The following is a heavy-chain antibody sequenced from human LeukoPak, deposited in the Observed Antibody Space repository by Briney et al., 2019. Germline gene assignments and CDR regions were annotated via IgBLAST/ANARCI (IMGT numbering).Heavy chain of an antibody. V-gene: IGHV3-23*01. CDR3: ASHNYYDSSAFDY. CDR2: ISGSGGST. J-gene: IGHJ4*02. CDR1: GFTFSSYG. Sequence: GGTLRLSCAASGFTFSSYGMSWVRQAPGKGLEWVSAISGSGGSTYYADSVKGRFTISRDNSKNTLYLQMNSLRAEDTAVYYCASHNYYDSSAFDYWGQGTLVTVSS. D-gene: IGHD3-22*01.